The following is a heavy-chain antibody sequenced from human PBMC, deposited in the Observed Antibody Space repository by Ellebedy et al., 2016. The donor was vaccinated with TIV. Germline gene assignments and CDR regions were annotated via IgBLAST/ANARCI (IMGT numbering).Heavy chain of an antibody. CDR1: GFTFDDYA. V-gene: IGHV3-74*01. CDR2: LDSDGSST. CDR3: ARVEVGRSGPSYGMDV. D-gene: IGHD6-19*01. J-gene: IGHJ6*02. Sequence: GESLKISCTASGFTFDDYAMYWVRQAPGKGLVWVSRLDSDGSSTTYVDSVKGRFTISRDNAKNTLYLQMNSLRAEDTAVYYCARVEVGRSGPSYGMDVWGQGTTVTVSS.